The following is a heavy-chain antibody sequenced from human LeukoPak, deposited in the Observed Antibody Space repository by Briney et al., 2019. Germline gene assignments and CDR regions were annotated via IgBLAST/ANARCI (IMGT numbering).Heavy chain of an antibody. CDR1: GYNFISYW. V-gene: IGHV5-51*01. CDR3: ARRIAGSGVDY. Sequence: GESLKISCKGSGYNFISYWIGWVRQMPGKGLEWMGIIYPGDSDTRYSPSFQGQVTISADKTISTAYLQWRSLKASDSAMYYCARRIAGSGVDYWGQGTPVVVSS. D-gene: IGHD6-13*01. CDR2: IYPGDSDT. J-gene: IGHJ4*02.